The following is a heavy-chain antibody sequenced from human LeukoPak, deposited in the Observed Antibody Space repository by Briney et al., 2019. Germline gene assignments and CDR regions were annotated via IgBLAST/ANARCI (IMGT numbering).Heavy chain of an antibody. CDR2: INHSGST. CDR1: GESFSGYY. D-gene: IGHD5-18*01. Sequence: KTSETLSLTCAVYGESFSGYYWSWIRQPPGKGLGWIGEINHSGSTNYNPSLKSRVTISVDTSKNQFSLKLSSVTAADTAVYYCARSPRGYSYYFAFDIWGQGTMVTVSS. V-gene: IGHV4-34*01. CDR3: ARSPRGYSYYFAFDI. J-gene: IGHJ3*02.